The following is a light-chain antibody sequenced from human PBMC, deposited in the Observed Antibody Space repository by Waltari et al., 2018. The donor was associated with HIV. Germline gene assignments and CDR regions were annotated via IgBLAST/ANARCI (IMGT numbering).Light chain of an antibody. J-gene: IGKJ1*01. CDR3: HKYGTSSHP. Sequence: DIQMTQSPSIISASVGDRVTITCQASTSIYQWLAWYQHTPGQAPKVLIYSASTLVEGVPERFSGSSSGTEFTLTIASLQPDDFATYYCHKYGTSSHPFGQGTKV. CDR2: SAS. V-gene: IGKV1-5*03. CDR1: TSIYQW.